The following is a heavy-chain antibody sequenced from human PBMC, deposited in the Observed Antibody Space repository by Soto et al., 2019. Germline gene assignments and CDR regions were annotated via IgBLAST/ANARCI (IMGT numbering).Heavy chain of an antibody. CDR3: ARERCTNGVCYAMDV. CDR2: IYYSGST. V-gene: IGHV4-30-4*01. J-gene: IGHJ6*02. D-gene: IGHD2-8*01. CDR1: GGSINSGDYY. Sequence: QVQLQESGPGLVKPSQTLSLTCTVSGGSINSGDYYWIWIRQPPGKGLEWIGYIYYSGSTYYNPSLKSRVTMSVDMSKNQFSLKVNPVTAADTAMYYCARERCTNGVCYAMDVWGQGTMVTVSS.